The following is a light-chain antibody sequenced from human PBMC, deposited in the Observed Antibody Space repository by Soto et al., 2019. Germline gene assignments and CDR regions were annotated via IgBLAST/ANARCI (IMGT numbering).Light chain of an antibody. J-gene: IGKJ4*01. CDR2: DTS. CDR1: QSVNTF. Sequence: EIVLTQSPATLSLSPGERATLSCRASQSVNTFLAWYQQKPGQSPRLLIYDTSFRATGIPTRFSGSGSGTGFSLAISSLEPEDFAIYYCQQRINWPLTFGGGTKVEIK. V-gene: IGKV3-11*01. CDR3: QQRINWPLT.